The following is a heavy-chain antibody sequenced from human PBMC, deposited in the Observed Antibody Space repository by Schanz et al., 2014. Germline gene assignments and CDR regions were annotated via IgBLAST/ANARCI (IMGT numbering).Heavy chain of an antibody. Sequence: QVQLVQSGSELKKPGASVKVSCKASGYTFTNYAINWVRQAPGQGLEWMGWINTNTGNPTYAQAFTGRFLFSLDTSVNTAYLQISSLEAEDTAVYYCARTLRYYYDSSGYSGPDAFDIWGQGTMVTVSS. D-gene: IGHD3-22*01. CDR1: GYTFTNYA. V-gene: IGHV7-4-1*02. J-gene: IGHJ3*02. CDR3: ARTLRYYYDSSGYSGPDAFDI. CDR2: INTNTGNP.